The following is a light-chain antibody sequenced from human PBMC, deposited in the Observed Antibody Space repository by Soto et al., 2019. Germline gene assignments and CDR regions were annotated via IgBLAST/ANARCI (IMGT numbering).Light chain of an antibody. CDR3: QQYVSIPLT. Sequence: DIVITHSPDSLAVSLSERATINCNASQTVLYSSNNKNYLAWYQQKPGQPPKLLIYWASTRESGVPDRFSGSGSGTDFTLTISRLEPEDFAVYYCQQYVSIPLTFGGGTKVDIK. CDR2: WAS. CDR1: QTVLYSSNNKNY. J-gene: IGKJ4*01. V-gene: IGKV4-1*01.